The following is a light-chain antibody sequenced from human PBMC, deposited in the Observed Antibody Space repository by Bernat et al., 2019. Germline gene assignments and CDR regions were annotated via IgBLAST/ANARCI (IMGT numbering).Light chain of an antibody. V-gene: IGKV1-33*01. Sequence: DIQMTQSPSSLSASVGDRVTIVCQVSQAINKNLNWYQMKPGKAPRLLIYDASNLQTGVPSRFSGGGSGTDFSFTISSLQPEDIATYYCQQYDNLPYTFGQGTTLEI. CDR2: DAS. CDR3: QQYDNLPYT. CDR1: QAINKN. J-gene: IGKJ2*01.